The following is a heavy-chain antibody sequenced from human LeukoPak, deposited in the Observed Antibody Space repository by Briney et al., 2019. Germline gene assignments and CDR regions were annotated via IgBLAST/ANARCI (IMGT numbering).Heavy chain of an antibody. CDR3: AKGVEPLAANTLAY. CDR1: GFTVITND. V-gene: IGHV3-53*01. J-gene: IGHJ4*02. CDR2: LYSDGNT. D-gene: IGHD1-14*01. Sequence: GGSLRLSCAASGFTVITNDMTWVRQAPGRGLEWVSVLYSDGNTKYADSVQGRFTISRDNSKNTLYLEMNSLSPDDTAVYYCAKGVEPLAANTLAYWGQGTLVTVSS.